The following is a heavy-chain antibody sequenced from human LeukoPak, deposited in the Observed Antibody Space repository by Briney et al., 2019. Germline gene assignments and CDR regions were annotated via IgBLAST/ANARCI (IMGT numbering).Heavy chain of an antibody. CDR3: AKTMVRGVIIPLFDY. D-gene: IGHD3-10*01. CDR2: ISGSGSST. CDR1: GFTFSSYA. J-gene: IGHJ4*02. V-gene: IGHV3-23*01. Sequence: PGGSLRLSCAASGFTFSSYAMSWVRQAPGKGLEWVSAISGSGSSTYYADSVKGRFTISRDNSKNTLYLQMNSLRAEDTAVYYCAKTMVRGVIIPLFDYWGQGTLVTVSS.